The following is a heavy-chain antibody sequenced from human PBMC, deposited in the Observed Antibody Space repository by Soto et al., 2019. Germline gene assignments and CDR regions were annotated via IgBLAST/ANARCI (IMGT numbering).Heavy chain of an antibody. CDR3: ARGYSSSWYSGYYYYMDV. CDR2: IYYSGST. D-gene: IGHD6-13*01. Sequence: SETLSLTCTVSGGSISSSSYYWGWIRQPPGKGLEWIGSIYYSGSTNYNPSLKSRVTISVDTSKNQFSLKLSSVTAADTAVYYCARGYSSSWYSGYYYYMDVWGKGTTVTVSS. CDR1: GGSISSSSYY. V-gene: IGHV4-39*07. J-gene: IGHJ6*03.